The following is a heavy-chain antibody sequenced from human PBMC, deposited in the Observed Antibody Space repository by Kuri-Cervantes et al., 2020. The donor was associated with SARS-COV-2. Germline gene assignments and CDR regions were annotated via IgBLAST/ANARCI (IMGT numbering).Heavy chain of an antibody. Sequence: GGSLRLSCKGSGYGFTNFWISWVRQMPGKGLEWMGNIDPRDSYTNYSPSFQGHVTISADKSISTAYLQWSSLRASDTAVYFCARHAPPTGIVVVPAAIYYGMDVWGQGTTVTVSS. J-gene: IGHJ6*02. D-gene: IGHD2-2*01. CDR3: ARHAPPTGIVVVPAAIYYGMDV. V-gene: IGHV5-10-1*01. CDR2: IDPRDSYT. CDR1: GYGFTNFW.